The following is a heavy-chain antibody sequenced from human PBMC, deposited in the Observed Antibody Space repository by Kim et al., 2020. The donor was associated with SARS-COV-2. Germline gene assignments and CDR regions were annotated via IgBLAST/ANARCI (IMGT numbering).Heavy chain of an antibody. CDR1: GDSITNGRYY. V-gene: IGHV4-39*01. CDR2: IYFGGSA. D-gene: IGHD4-4*01. CDR3: ARPRGTTVTGCYFDP. J-gene: IGHJ5*02. Sequence: SETLSLTCSVSGDSITNGRYYWGWIRQPPGRGLEWIGTIYFGGSAFYNPSLNSRATISLDTSKNQFSLRLTSVTAADTAVYYCARPRGTTVTGCYFDPWG.